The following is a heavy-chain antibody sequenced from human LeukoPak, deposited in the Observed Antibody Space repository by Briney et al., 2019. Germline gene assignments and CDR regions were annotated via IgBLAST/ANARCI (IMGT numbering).Heavy chain of an antibody. CDR1: GYTFTSYG. J-gene: IGHJ6*02. CDR2: ISAYNGNT. V-gene: IGHV1-18*01. CDR3: AYDFWSGYGPGMDV. D-gene: IGHD3-3*01. Sequence: ASVKVSCKASGYTFTSYGISWVRQAPGQGLEWMGWISAYNGNTNYAQKPQGRVTMTTDTSTSTAYMELRSLRSDDTAVYYCAYDFWSGYGPGMDVWGQGTTVTVSS.